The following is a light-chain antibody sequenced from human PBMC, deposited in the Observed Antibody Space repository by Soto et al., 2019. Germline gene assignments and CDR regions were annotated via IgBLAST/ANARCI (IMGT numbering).Light chain of an antibody. CDR3: QQHGSSPPPRT. CDR2: GAS. Sequence: ETVLTQSPGTLSLSPGERATLFCRASQSVSSSYLAWYQQKPGQAPRLLIYGASSRATGIPDRFSGSGSGTDFTLTISRMEPEDFAVYYCQQHGSSPPPRTFGQGTKVEIK. V-gene: IGKV3-20*01. J-gene: IGKJ1*01. CDR1: QSVSSSY.